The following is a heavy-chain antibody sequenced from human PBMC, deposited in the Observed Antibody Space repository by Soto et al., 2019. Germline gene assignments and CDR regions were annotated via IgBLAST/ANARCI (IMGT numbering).Heavy chain of an antibody. V-gene: IGHV1-3*01. CDR1: GYTFTGHS. CDR3: AKTYF. Sequence: APVKVSCKASGYTFTGHSLHWVRQAPGQSLEWMGRINAGNGITEYSQKFQGRVTITRDTSASTAYMELSSLSSEDTALYYCAKTYF. CDR2: INAGNGIT. J-gene: IGHJ4*01.